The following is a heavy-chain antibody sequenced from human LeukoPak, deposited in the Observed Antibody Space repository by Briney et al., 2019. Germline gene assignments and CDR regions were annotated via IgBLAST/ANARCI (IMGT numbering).Heavy chain of an antibody. CDR1: GGSFSGYY. D-gene: IGHD3-3*01. CDR3: ARGFTNYMDV. Sequence: SETLSLTCAVYGGSFSGYYWSWIRQPPGKGLEWIGEINHSGSTNYNPSLKSRVTISVDTSKNQFSPKLSSVTAADTAVYYCARGFTNYMDVWGKGTTVTVSS. CDR2: INHSGST. V-gene: IGHV4-34*01. J-gene: IGHJ6*03.